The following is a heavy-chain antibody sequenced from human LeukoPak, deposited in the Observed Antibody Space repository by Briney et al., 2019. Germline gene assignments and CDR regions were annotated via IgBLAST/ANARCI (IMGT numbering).Heavy chain of an antibody. Sequence: ASVKASCKTYGYTFTDYYMHWVRQAPGQGLEWMAWINPNSGTTNYAQRFRGRVTVTRDTSISTAYMELSRLISDDTAVYYCTRGRPVSSSGSLEGHWGQGTLVTVSS. CDR2: INPNSGTT. D-gene: IGHD2-2*01. J-gene: IGHJ4*02. V-gene: IGHV1-2*02. CDR3: TRGRPVSSSGSLEGH. CDR1: GYTFTDYY.